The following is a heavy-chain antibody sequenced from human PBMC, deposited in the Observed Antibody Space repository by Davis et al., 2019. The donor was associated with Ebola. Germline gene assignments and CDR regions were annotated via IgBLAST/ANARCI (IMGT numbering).Heavy chain of an antibody. V-gene: IGHV3-23*01. D-gene: IGHD1-7*01. CDR3: ANDPLGVGTGTFEN. Sequence: PGGSLRLSCAASGFSITTYAMTWVRQAPGKGLEWVSVIGGDGGSIHFADSVKGRFTISRDNSKSTLYVQMNSLRDEDTAVYYCANDPLGVGTGTFENWGQGTLVTVSS. J-gene: IGHJ4*02. CDR2: IGGDGGSI. CDR1: GFSITTYA.